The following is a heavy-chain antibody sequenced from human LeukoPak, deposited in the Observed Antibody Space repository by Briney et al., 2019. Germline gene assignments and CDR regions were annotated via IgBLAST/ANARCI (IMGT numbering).Heavy chain of an antibody. CDR3: ARERGDSMALYYYYMDV. V-gene: IGHV3-21*01. J-gene: IGHJ6*03. CDR1: GFTLSSYS. D-gene: IGHD4/OR15-4a*01. CDR2: ISSSSSYI. Sequence: GGSLRLSCAASGFTLSSYSMNWVRQAPGKGLEWVSSISSSSSYIYYADSVKGRFTISRDNAKNSLYLQTNSLRAEDTAVYYCARERGDSMALYYYYMDVWGKGTTVTVSS.